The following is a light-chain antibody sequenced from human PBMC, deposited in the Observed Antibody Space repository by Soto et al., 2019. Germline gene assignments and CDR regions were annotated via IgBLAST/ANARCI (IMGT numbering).Light chain of an antibody. CDR3: QQYSNSPQT. CDR2: EAT. V-gene: IGKV3-20*01. J-gene: IGKJ1*01. Sequence: EIVMTQAPATLSGCPGENATLSCRASQRVSSTYLAWYQQKPGHVPKLLIYEATTMATAIPDRFSGSGSGTDFTLTISRLQPEDFAVYYCQQYSNSPQTLGQGTKVDI. CDR1: QRVSSTY.